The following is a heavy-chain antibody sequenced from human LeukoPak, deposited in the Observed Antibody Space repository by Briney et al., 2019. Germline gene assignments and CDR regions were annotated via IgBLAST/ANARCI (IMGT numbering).Heavy chain of an antibody. CDR3: AISSGWYGDYYYGMDV. D-gene: IGHD6-19*01. V-gene: IGHV1-2*04. J-gene: IGHJ6*02. CDR2: INPNSDGT. Sequence: GASVKVSCKASGYTFTGYYMHWVRQAPGQGLEWMGWINPNSDGTNYAQKFQGWVTMTRDTSISTAYMELSRLRSDDTAVYYCAISSGWYGDYYYGMDVWGQGTTVTVSS. CDR1: GYTFTGYY.